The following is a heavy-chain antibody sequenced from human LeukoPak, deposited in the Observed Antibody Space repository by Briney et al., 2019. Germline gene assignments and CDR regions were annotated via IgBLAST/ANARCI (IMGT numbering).Heavy chain of an antibody. CDR1: GYSISNGYY. V-gene: IGHV4-38-2*01. Sequence: SEALSLTCDVSGYSISNGYYWGWIRQPPGMGLEWIGSIFHSGNTYYNPSLRSRVSISVDTSTNEFSLKMTSVTAADTAMYYCARLRSPSYEHWSGFDSWGRGALVTVSS. CDR3: ARLRSPSYEHWSGFDS. J-gene: IGHJ5*01. CDR2: IFHSGNT. D-gene: IGHD3-3*01.